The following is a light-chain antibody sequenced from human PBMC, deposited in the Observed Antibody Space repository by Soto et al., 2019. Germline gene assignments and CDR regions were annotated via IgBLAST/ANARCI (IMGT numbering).Light chain of an antibody. CDR2: GAS. CDR3: QQYGSSSWT. Sequence: EIVLTQSPGTVSLSPGERGTLSCRASQSVSSTYLAWYQQKPGQAPRLLIYGASSRAADIPDRFSGSGSGTDFILTISRLEPEDFAVHYCQQYGSSSWTFGQGTKVEIK. V-gene: IGKV3-20*01. J-gene: IGKJ1*01. CDR1: QSVSSTY.